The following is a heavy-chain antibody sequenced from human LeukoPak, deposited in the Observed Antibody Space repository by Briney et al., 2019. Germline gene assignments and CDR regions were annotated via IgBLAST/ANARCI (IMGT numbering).Heavy chain of an antibody. CDR3: AKHGSGYEPDY. CDR2: IYPGDSAT. J-gene: IGHJ4*02. Sequence: GESLKISCKGSGYSFTTHWIGWVRQMPGKGLEWMGIIYPGDSATRYSPSFQGHVTISADKSISTAYLQWSSLKASDTAMYHCAKHGSGYEPDYWGQGTLVTVSS. CDR1: GYSFTTHW. D-gene: IGHD5-12*01. V-gene: IGHV5-51*01.